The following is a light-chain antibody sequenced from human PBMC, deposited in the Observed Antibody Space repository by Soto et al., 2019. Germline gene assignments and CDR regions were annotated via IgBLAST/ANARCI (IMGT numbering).Light chain of an antibody. Sequence: EIVLTQSPGTLSLSPGERVTLSCRASQSVASNYLAWYQQKPGQAPRLLIYAASGRATGIPDRFSGSGSGTDFTLTISRLEPEDFAVYYCQRYGSSPWPFGQGTKVQIK. V-gene: IGKV3-20*01. CDR1: QSVASNY. J-gene: IGKJ1*01. CDR3: QRYGSSPWP. CDR2: AAS.